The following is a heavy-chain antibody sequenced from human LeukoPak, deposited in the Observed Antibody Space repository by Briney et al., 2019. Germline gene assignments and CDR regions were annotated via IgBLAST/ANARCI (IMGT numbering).Heavy chain of an antibody. CDR2: INPNSGGT. Sequence: ASVKVSCKASGYGFTGYYMHWVRQAPGQGLEWTGWINPNSGGTNYAQKFQGRVTMTRDTSISTAYMELSRLRSDDTAVYYCARDYYYDSTGSYSAPGYWGQGTLVTVSS. J-gene: IGHJ4*02. D-gene: IGHD3-22*01. V-gene: IGHV1-2*02. CDR3: ARDYYYDSTGSYSAPGY. CDR1: GYGFTGYY.